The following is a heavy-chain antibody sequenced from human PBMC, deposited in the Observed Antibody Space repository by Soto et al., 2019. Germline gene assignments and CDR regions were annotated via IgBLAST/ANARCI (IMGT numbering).Heavy chain of an antibody. V-gene: IGHV4-39*01. CDR1: GGSISSSSYY. CDR3: ARHLTYCSAGSCYSDFPYYGMDV. Sequence: QLQLQESGPGLVKPSETLSLTCTVSGGSISSSSYYWGWIRQPPGKGLEWIGSIFYSGSTYYNPSLKGRVTISVDTSKNQFFLKLSSVTAADTAVYYCARHLTYCSAGSCYSDFPYYGMDVWGQGTTVTVSS. D-gene: IGHD2-15*01. CDR2: IFYSGST. J-gene: IGHJ6*02.